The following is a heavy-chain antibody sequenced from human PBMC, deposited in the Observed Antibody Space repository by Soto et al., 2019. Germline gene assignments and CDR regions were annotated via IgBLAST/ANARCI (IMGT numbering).Heavy chain of an antibody. V-gene: IGHV4-31*03. Sequence: QVQLQESGPGLVKPSQTLSLTCTVSGGSISSGGYYWSWIRQHPGKGLEWIGYIYYSGSTYYNPSLKSRVTISVDTSKNQFSLKLSSVTAADTAVYYCERRFYDFWSGYYDHLDYWGQGTMVTVSS. CDR2: IYYSGST. CDR1: GGSISSGGYY. CDR3: ERRFYDFWSGYYDHLDY. J-gene: IGHJ4*02. D-gene: IGHD3-3*01.